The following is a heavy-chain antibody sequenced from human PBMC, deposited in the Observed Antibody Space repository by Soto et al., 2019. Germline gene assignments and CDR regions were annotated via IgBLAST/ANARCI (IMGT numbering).Heavy chain of an antibody. CDR2: IIPIIGTA. J-gene: IGHJ4*02. D-gene: IGHD5-12*01. CDR3: ARGGVDVVATSAFDY. CDR1: GGNFNNYA. Sequence: QVQLVQSGAEVKKPGSSVKVSCKASGGNFNNYAISWVRQAPGQGLEWMGGIIPIIGTADYAHKFQGRLAISADESTGTTFMELSSLRSEDTALYYCARGGVDVVATSAFDYWGQGTLVTVSS. V-gene: IGHV1-69*01.